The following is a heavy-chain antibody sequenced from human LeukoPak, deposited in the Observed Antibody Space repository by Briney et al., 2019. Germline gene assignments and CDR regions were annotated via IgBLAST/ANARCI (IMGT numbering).Heavy chain of an antibody. D-gene: IGHD2-8*01. J-gene: IGHJ4*02. CDR1: GFTFSSYS. CDR2: ISSSSSAI. Sequence: PGGSLRHSCAASGFTFSSYSMNWVRQAPGKGLEWVSYISSSSSAIYYADSVKGRFTISRDNAKNSLYLQMNSLRVEDTAVCYCARDNGGGRTPIDYWGQGTLVTVSS. CDR3: ARDNGGGRTPIDY. V-gene: IGHV3-48*01.